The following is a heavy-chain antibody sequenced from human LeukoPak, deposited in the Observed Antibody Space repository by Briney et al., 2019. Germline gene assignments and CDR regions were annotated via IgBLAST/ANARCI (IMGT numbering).Heavy chain of an antibody. Sequence: SETLSLTCAVYGGSFSGYYWRWIRQPPGKGLEWIGEINHSGSTNYNPSLKSRVTISVDTSKNQFSLKLSSVTAADTAVYYCARAGYSYGFRKPVDYWGQGTLVTVSS. J-gene: IGHJ4*02. CDR3: ARAGYSYGFRKPVDY. CDR1: GGSFSGYY. V-gene: IGHV4-34*01. D-gene: IGHD5-18*01. CDR2: INHSGST.